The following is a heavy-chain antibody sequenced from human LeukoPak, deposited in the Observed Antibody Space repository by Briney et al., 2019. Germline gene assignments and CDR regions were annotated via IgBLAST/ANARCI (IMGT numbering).Heavy chain of an antibody. CDR2: ISSSSSYI. CDR3: ARLGAGDAFDI. Sequence: GGSLRLSCAASGFTFSSYSMNWVRQAPGKGLEWVSSISSSSSYIYYADSVKGRFTISRDNAKTSLYLQMNSLRAEDTAVYYCARLGAGDAFDIWGQGTMVTVSS. CDR1: GFTFSSYS. V-gene: IGHV3-21*01. J-gene: IGHJ3*02.